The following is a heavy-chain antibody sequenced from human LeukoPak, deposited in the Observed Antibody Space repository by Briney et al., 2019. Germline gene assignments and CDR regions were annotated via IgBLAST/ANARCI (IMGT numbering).Heavy chain of an antibody. CDR2: IYHSGST. Sequence: PSETLSLTCAVSGYSISSGYYWGWIRQPPGKGLEWIGSIYHSGSTYYNPSLKSRVTISVDTSKHQFSLKLSSVTAADTAVYYCAKYSSGWYYYMDVWGKGTTVTVSS. CDR1: GYSISSGYY. D-gene: IGHD6-19*01. V-gene: IGHV4-38-2*01. J-gene: IGHJ6*03. CDR3: AKYSSGWYYYMDV.